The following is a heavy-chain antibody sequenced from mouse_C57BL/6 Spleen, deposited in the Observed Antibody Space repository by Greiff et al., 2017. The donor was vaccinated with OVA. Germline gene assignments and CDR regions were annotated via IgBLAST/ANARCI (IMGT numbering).Heavy chain of an antibody. V-gene: IGHV1-15*01. Sequence: VQLQQSGAELVRPGASVTLSCKASGYTFTDYVMHWVKQTPVHGLEWIGAIDPETGGTAYNQKFKGKAILTADKSSSTAYMELRSLTSEDSAVFCETEYDYDPWMAYWGQGTLVTVSA. D-gene: IGHD2-4*01. CDR3: TEYDYDPWMAY. J-gene: IGHJ3*01. CDR2: IDPETGGT. CDR1: GYTFTDYV.